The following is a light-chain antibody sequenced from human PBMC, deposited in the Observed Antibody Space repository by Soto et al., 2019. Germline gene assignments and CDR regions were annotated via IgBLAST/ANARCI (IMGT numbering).Light chain of an antibody. V-gene: IGKV4-1*01. J-gene: IGKJ2*01. Sequence: DIVMTQSPDSLAVSLGERATINCKSSQSVLYSSNNKNYLAWYQQKPGQPPKLLIYWASTRESGVPDRFSGSGSGKDSTLPINRLQAEDVAVYYCQQYYSAPYTFGQGNKLVIK. CDR1: QSVLYSSNNKNY. CDR3: QQYYSAPYT. CDR2: WAS.